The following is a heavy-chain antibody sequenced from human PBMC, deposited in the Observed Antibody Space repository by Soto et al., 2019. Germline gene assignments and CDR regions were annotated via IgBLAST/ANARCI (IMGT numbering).Heavy chain of an antibody. Sequence: GWSLRLSCASSVFTFISYAMSWVRQAPGKGLEWVSAISGSGGSTYYADSVKGRFTISRDNSKNTLYLQMNSLRAEDTAVYYCARVVPAAINWFDPWGQGTLVTVSS. CDR3: ARVVPAAINWFDP. V-gene: IGHV3-23*01. J-gene: IGHJ5*02. D-gene: IGHD2-2*02. CDR2: ISGSGGST. CDR1: VFTFISYA.